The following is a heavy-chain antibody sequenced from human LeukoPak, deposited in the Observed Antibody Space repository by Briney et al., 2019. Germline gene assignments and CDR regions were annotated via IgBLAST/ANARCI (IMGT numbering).Heavy chain of an antibody. V-gene: IGHV3-74*01. D-gene: IGHD2-8*01. CDR3: ARARYCTSGTCYSDY. Sequence: GGSLRLSCAASGFTFSTYWMQWVRQAPGKGLVWVSRINGGGSDTIYADSVKGRFTISRDNAKNTLYLQMNSLRADDTAVYYCARARYCTSGTCYSDYWGQGTLVTVSS. CDR1: GFTFSTYW. CDR2: INGGGSDT. J-gene: IGHJ4*02.